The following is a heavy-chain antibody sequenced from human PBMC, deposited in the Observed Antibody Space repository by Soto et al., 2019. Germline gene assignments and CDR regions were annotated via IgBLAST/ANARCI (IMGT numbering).Heavy chain of an antibody. CDR2: ISAYNGNT. Sequence: ASVKVSCKASGYTFTSYGISWVRQAPGQGLEWMGWISAYNGNTNYAQKLQGRVTMTTDTSTSTAYMELRSLRAEDTAVYYCARPSSTYAHDAFDIWGQGTMVTVSS. CDR3: ARPSSTYAHDAFDI. J-gene: IGHJ3*02. CDR1: GYTFTSYG. D-gene: IGHD6-13*01. V-gene: IGHV1-18*01.